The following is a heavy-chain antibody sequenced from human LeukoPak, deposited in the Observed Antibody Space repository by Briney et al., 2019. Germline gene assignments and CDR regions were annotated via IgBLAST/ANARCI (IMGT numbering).Heavy chain of an antibody. D-gene: IGHD6-13*01. V-gene: IGHV3-48*04. CDR3: AKDATPALGTVYMDV. CDR2: ISRSDNNI. Sequence: GGSLRLSCAASGFTFSSYTMNWVRQAPGKGLEWVSYISRSDNNIYYADSVKGRFTISRDNAKNSLYLQMNSLRAEDTAVYYCAKDATPALGTVYMDVWGKGTTVTISS. J-gene: IGHJ6*03. CDR1: GFTFSSYT.